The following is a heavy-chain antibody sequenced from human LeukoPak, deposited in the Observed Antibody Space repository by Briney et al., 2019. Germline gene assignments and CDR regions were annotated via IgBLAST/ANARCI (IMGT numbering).Heavy chain of an antibody. J-gene: IGHJ4*02. CDR1: GFTFSSYW. CDR2: INSDGSST. CDR3: AREELDSSGYSFDY. V-gene: IGHV3-74*01. D-gene: IGHD3-22*01. Sequence: QPGGSLRLSCAASGFTFSSYWMHWVRQAPGKGLVWVSRINSDGSSTSYADSVKGRFTISRDNAKNTLYLQVNSLRAEDTAVYYCAREELDSSGYSFDYWGQGTLVTVSS.